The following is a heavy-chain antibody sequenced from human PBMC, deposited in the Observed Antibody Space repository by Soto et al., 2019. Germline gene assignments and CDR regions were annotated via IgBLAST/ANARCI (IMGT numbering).Heavy chain of an antibody. D-gene: IGHD2-2*01. Sequence: SETLSLTYAVSSGSISSSNWWSWVRQPPGKGLEWIGEIYHSGSTNYNPSLKSRVTISVDKSKNQFSLKLSSVTAADTAVYYCARGILEYCSSTSCYYGYYYYYYMGVWGKGTTVTRLL. CDR2: IYHSGST. V-gene: IGHV4-4*02. J-gene: IGHJ6*03. CDR1: SGSISSSNW. CDR3: ARGILEYCSSTSCYYGYYYYYYMGV.